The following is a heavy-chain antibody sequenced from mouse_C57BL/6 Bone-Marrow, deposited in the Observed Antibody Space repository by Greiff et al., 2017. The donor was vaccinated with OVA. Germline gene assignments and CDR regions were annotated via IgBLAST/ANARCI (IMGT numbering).Heavy chain of an antibody. CDR3: ARYPYYSNFYAMDY. D-gene: IGHD2-5*01. J-gene: IGHJ4*01. Sequence: QVQLQQPGAELVKPGASVKMSCKASGYTFTSYWITWVKQRPGQGLAWIGDIYPGSGSTNYNEKFKSKATLTVDTSSSTAYMQLSSLTSEDSAVYYCARYPYYSNFYAMDYWGQGTSVTVSS. CDR1: GYTFTSYW. CDR2: IYPGSGST. V-gene: IGHV1-55*01.